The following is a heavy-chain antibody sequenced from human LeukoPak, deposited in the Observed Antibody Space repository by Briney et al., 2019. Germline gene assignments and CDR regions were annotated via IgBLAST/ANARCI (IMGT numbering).Heavy chain of an antibody. J-gene: IGHJ3*02. Sequence: ASVKVSCKASGYTFITYYIHWVRQPPGLGLEWMGIINPTGGSTTYAQKFQGRVTVTLDTSTSTVYMDLSSLRSEDTAVYYCARGSIPSAYNGYGDAFDIWGQGTMVTVSS. CDR3: ARGSIPSAYNGYGDAFDI. CDR1: GYTFITYY. CDR2: INPTGGST. V-gene: IGHV1-46*03. D-gene: IGHD5-12*01.